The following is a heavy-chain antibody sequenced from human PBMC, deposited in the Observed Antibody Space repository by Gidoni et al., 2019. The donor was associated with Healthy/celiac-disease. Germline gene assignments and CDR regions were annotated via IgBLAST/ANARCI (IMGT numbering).Heavy chain of an antibody. D-gene: IGHD5-12*01. J-gene: IGHJ4*02. V-gene: IGHV4-39*07. CDR1: GGPISSSSYY. CDR3: AGGRRDGYGR. CDR2: IYYSGST. Sequence: QLQLQESGPGLVKPSETLSLTCTVSGGPISSSSYYWGWIRPPPGKGLEWIGSIYYSGSTYYNPSLKSRVTISVDTSKNQFSLKLSSVTAADTAVYYCAGGRRDGYGRWGQGTLVTVSS.